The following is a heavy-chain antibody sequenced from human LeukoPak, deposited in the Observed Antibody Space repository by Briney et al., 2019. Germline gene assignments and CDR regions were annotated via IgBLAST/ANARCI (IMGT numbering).Heavy chain of an antibody. V-gene: IGHV3-33*06. CDR2: IWYDGSNK. Sequence: PGGSLRLSCAASGFTFSSYGMHWVRQAPGKGLEWVAVIWYDGSNKYYADSVKGRFTISRDNSKNTLYLQMNSLRAEDTAVYYCAKDCYGFWSGYEGYYFDYWGQGTLVTVSS. J-gene: IGHJ4*02. D-gene: IGHD3-3*01. CDR3: AKDCYGFWSGYEGYYFDY. CDR1: GFTFSSYG.